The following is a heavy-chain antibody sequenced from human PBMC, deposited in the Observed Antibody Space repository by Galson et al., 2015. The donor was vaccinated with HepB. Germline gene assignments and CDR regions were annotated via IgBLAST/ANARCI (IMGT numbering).Heavy chain of an antibody. D-gene: IGHD3-10*01. CDR3: ARGTTNYGSGSFDY. CDR2: ISTGSIYT. J-gene: IGHJ4*02. CDR1: GFTFSDYS. Sequence: GSLRLSCAASGFTFSDYSMSWIRQAPGKGLEWVSYISTGSIYTNYADSVKGRFTISRDNAKNSLYLQMNSLRAEDTAVYYCARGTTNYGSGSFDYWGQGTLVTVSS. V-gene: IGHV3-11*05.